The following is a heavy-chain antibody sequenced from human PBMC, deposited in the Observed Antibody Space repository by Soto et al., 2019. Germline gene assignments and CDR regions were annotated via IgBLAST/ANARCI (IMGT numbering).Heavy chain of an antibody. CDR1: GDSITSGTFY. Sequence: SETLSLTCTVSGDSITSGTFYWNWIRQYPGKGLEWIGYMYYSGSTYYNPSLKSRVSISRDSSKSQFSLSLSSVTDADTAVYYCARENPGVGRPGFDPWGRRTLVTVS. J-gene: IGHJ5*02. CDR3: ARENPGVGRPGFDP. V-gene: IGHV4-31*03. CDR2: MYYSGST. D-gene: IGHD1-26*01.